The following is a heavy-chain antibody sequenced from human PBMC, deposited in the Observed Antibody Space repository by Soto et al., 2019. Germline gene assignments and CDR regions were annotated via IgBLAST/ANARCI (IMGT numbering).Heavy chain of an antibody. D-gene: IGHD5-12*01. CDR2: IYRTGST. CDR3: ASRDPGNSVDY. CDR1: GGSFTSNNW. Sequence: KTSETLSLTCAVSGGSFTSNNWWTWVRQPPGQGLEWIGEIYRTGSTNYNPSLKSRVTISLDKSENQFSLKVTSLTAADTAVYYCASRDPGNSVDYWGQGTLVTVYS. V-gene: IGHV4-4*02. J-gene: IGHJ4*02.